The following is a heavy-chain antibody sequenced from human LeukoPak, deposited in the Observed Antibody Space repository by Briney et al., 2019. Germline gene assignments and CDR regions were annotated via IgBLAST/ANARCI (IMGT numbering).Heavy chain of an antibody. Sequence: PGGSLRLSCAASGFTFSTYSMNWVRQAPGKGLEWVSSISSSSSYIYYADSVKGRFTISRDNAKNSLYLQMNSLRAEDTAVYYCARTADYYDSSGYPIYWGQGTLVTVSS. D-gene: IGHD3-22*01. J-gene: IGHJ4*02. V-gene: IGHV3-21*01. CDR2: ISSSSSYI. CDR3: ARTADYYDSSGYPIY. CDR1: GFTFSTYS.